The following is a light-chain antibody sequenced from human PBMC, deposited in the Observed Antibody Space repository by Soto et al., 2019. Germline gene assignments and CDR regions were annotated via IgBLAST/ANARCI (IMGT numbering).Light chain of an antibody. CDR1: SGDIGYVNY. CDR3: SSYIPTSVLYV. V-gene: IGLV2-14*01. J-gene: IGLJ1*01. Sequence: QSVLTQPASVSGSPGQSITVSCTGCSGDIGYVNYVSWYQQHPGKAPKLLIYEVTNRPSGVSDRFSGSKSGNTASLTISGLQAEDEADYYCSSYIPTSVLYVFGTGTKVTVL. CDR2: EVT.